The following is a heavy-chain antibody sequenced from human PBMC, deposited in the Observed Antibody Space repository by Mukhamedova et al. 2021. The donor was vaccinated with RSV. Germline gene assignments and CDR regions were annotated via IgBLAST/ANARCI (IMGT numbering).Heavy chain of an antibody. Sequence: AEYMGGRFTISRDNSKNTLYLQMNSLRAEDTAVYYCVKNRLQTHYYGMDVWGQGTTVTVSS. D-gene: IGHD5-18*01. CDR3: VKNRLQTHYYGMDV. V-gene: IGHV3-23*01. J-gene: IGHJ6*02.